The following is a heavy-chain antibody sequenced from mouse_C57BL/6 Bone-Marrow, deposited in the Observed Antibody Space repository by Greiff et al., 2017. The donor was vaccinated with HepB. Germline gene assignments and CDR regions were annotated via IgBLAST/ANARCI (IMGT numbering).Heavy chain of an antibody. J-gene: IGHJ4*01. CDR2: IYPGSGNT. CDR1: GYSFTSYY. Sequence: VQLQESGPELVKPGASVKISCKASGYSFTSYYIHWVKQRPGQGLEWIGWIYPGSGNTKYNEKFKGKATLTADTSSSTAYMQLSILTSEDSAVYSGAKESYGSYYAKDYCDQGTSVTVSS. D-gene: IGHD1-1*01. V-gene: IGHV1-66*01. CDR3: AKESYGSYYAKDY.